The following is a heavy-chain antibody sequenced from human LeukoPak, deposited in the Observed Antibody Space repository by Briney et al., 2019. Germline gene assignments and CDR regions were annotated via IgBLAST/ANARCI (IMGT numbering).Heavy chain of an antibody. Sequence: GGSLRLSCAASGFTFSSYAMSWVRQAPGKGLEWVSAISGSGGSTYYADSVKGRFTISRDNAKNSLYLQVNSLRAEDTAVYYCARERYYHSSAPTRYYGMDVWGQGTTVTVSS. CDR3: ARERYYHSSAPTRYYGMDV. J-gene: IGHJ6*02. D-gene: IGHD3-22*01. V-gene: IGHV3-23*01. CDR1: GFTFSSYA. CDR2: ISGSGGST.